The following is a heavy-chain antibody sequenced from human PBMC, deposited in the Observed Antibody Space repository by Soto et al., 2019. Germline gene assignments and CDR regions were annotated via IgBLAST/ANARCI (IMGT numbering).Heavy chain of an antibody. J-gene: IGHJ6*02. Sequence: SVKVSCKASGGTFSDYTINWVRQAPGQRLEWMGEIIPIFDTANYAEKFQGRVTITADESTSTSFMEVSSLRSEDTAVYYCARNGTLTGYSYGMDVWGQGTMVTVS. CDR1: GGTFSDYT. CDR2: IIPIFDTA. CDR3: ARNGTLTGYSYGMDV. D-gene: IGHD1-1*01. V-gene: IGHV1-69*13.